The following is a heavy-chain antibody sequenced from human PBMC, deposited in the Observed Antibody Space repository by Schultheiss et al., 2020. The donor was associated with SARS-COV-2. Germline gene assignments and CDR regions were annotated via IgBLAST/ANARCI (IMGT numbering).Heavy chain of an antibody. V-gene: IGHV4-34*01. CDR2: INHIGNT. D-gene: IGHD3-22*01. J-gene: IGHJ6*02. CDR1: GFTFSSYA. Sequence: GSLRLSCAASGFTFSSYAMSWVRQAPGKGLEWIGEINHIGNTTYNPSLKSRVTISVDTSKTQFSLTLRSLTAADTAVYYCARPSSSGFSPYGLDVWGRGITVTVSS. CDR3: ARPSSSGFSPYGLDV.